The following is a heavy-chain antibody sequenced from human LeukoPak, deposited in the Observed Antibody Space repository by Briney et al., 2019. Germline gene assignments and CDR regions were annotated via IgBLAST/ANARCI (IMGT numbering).Heavy chain of an antibody. CDR1: GYTFTAYY. Sequence: GASVKVSCKASGYTFTAYYLHWVRQAPGQGLEWMGWIIPNSGATTYAQKFQGRVAMSRDTPISTAYMELSRLTSDDTAVYYCARDDCPGNTCSDGPWGQGTLVTVSS. V-gene: IGHV1-2*02. J-gene: IGHJ5*02. D-gene: IGHD2-8*02. CDR3: ARDDCPGNTCSDGP. CDR2: IIPNSGAT.